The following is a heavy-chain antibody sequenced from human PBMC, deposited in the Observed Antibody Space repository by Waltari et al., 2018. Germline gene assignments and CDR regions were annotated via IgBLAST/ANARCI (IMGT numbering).Heavy chain of an antibody. J-gene: IGHJ3*01. V-gene: IGHV4-39*01. D-gene: IGHD5-12*01. CDR2: FTCRGAG. CDR3: ATYIGASVGTAAFYV. Sequence: WVCVGQSPGQCLEWMRTFTCRGAGSSSPSLNGRVSVARDTSKDQVSLILVSVTAADMAVYCCATYIGASVGTAAFYVWGQGTMVTVSS.